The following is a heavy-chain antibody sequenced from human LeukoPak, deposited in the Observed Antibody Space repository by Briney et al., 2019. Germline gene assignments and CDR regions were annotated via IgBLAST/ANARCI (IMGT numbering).Heavy chain of an antibody. Sequence: EASVKVSCKASGGTFSSYAISWVRQAPGQGLEWMGRIIPILGIANYAQKFQGRVTITADKSTSTAYMELSSLRSEDTAVYYRARAHIVVVPAEGDYYYYYGMDVWGQGTTVTVSS. CDR3: ARAHIVVVPAEGDYYYYYGMDV. D-gene: IGHD2-2*01. CDR1: GGTFSSYA. J-gene: IGHJ6*02. CDR2: IIPILGIA. V-gene: IGHV1-69*04.